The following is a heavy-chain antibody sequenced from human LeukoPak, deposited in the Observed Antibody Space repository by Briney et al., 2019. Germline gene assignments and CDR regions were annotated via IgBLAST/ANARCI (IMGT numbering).Heavy chain of an antibody. Sequence: GASVKVSCKASGYTFTTYYIHWVRQPPGQGLEWMGIINPSGGTTTYAQKFQGRVTMTRDTSTSTVYMELSSPRSDDTAVYYCARDRHIVVVTAVKYYYYGMDVWGQGTTVTVSS. CDR3: ARDRHIVVVTAVKYYYYGMDV. V-gene: IGHV1-46*01. J-gene: IGHJ6*02. CDR2: INPSGGTT. CDR1: GYTFTTYY. D-gene: IGHD2-21*02.